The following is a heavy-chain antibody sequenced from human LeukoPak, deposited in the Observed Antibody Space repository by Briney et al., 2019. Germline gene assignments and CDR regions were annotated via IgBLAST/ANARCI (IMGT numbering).Heavy chain of an antibody. CDR2: MNPDSSNT. V-gene: IGHV1-8*01. J-gene: IGHJ4*02. D-gene: IGHD4-17*01. CDR3: ARDENYGIFFNVDY. Sequence: ASVKVSCKASGYTLTSYDINWVRQATGQGLEWMGWMNPDSSNTGYAQKFQGRVTMTRNTSISTAYMELSSLRSEDTAVYYCARDENYGIFFNVDYWGQGTLVTVSS. CDR1: GYTLTSYD.